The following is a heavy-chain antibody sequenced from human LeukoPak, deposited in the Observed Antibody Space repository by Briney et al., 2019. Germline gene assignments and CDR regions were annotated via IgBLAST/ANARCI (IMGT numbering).Heavy chain of an antibody. CDR1: GYSISSGYY. CDR2: IYHSGST. V-gene: IGHV4-38-2*02. Sequence: SETLSLTCTVSGYSISSGYYWGWIRQPPGKGLEWIGSIYHSGSTYYNPSLKSRVTISVDTSKNQFSLKLSSVTAADTAVYYCARAMDYYDSSGYYGNFDYWGQGTLVTLSS. D-gene: IGHD3-22*01. CDR3: ARAMDYYDSSGYYGNFDY. J-gene: IGHJ4*02.